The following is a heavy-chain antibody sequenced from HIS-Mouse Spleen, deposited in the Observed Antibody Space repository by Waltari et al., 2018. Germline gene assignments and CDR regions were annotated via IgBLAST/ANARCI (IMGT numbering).Heavy chain of an antibody. J-gene: IGHJ5*02. V-gene: IGHV4-38-2*02. CDR2: IYHSGST. CDR1: GYSISSGYY. CDR3: ARVKT. Sequence: QVQLQESGPGLVTPSETLSLTCTVSGYSISSGYYWVWIRQPPGKGLEWIGSIYHSGSTYYNPSLKSRVTISVDTSKNQFSLKLSSVTAADTAVYYCARVKTWGQGTLVTVSS.